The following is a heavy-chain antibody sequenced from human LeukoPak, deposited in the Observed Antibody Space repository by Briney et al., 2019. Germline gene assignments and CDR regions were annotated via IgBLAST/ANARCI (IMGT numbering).Heavy chain of an antibody. CDR3: ARDRHCSGGSRYHY. D-gene: IGHD2-15*01. J-gene: IGHJ4*02. Sequence: SETLSLTCAVYGGSFSGYYWSWIRQPPGKGLEWIGEINHSGSTNYNPALRSRVIISVDTYKNQSSLKLSSVTAADTAVYYCARDRHCSGGSRYHYWGQGTLVTVSS. CDR2: INHSGST. V-gene: IGHV4-34*01. CDR1: GGSFSGYY.